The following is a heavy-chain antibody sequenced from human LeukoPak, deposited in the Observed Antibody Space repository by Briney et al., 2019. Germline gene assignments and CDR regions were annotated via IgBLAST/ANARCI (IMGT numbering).Heavy chain of an antibody. V-gene: IGHV3-21*01. D-gene: IGHD3-22*01. CDR3: ARVETYSYDTSGYPTTP. CDR2: ISISIYI. Sequence: GALLLSCCASGFAFISYSMKWGRRAPGKGREGGSSISISIYISYAASVMRPFTISRDNANNSLYLQINSLRAEHTAVYSCARVETYSYDTSGYPTTPSGQGTLLTVSS. J-gene: IGHJ5*02. CDR1: GFAFISYS.